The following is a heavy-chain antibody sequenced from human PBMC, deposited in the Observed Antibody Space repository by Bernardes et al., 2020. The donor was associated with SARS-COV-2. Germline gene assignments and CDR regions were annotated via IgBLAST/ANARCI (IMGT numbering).Heavy chain of an antibody. CDR2: VLSSGTT. J-gene: IGHJ4*02. D-gene: IGHD5-12*01. V-gene: IGHV4-61*02. CDR3: ARSGYDWNGFDS. Sequence: LSLPCIVSGGSITSGNYHWSWFRQPAGKGLEWIGRVLSSGTTTYKPSLESRVTIPLDTSKNQFSLKLTSVTATDTAVFYCARSGYDWNGFDSWGQGTLVTASS. CDR1: GGSITSGNYH.